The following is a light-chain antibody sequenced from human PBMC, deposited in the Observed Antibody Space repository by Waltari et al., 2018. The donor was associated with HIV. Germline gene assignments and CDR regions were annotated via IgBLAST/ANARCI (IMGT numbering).Light chain of an antibody. V-gene: IGKV1-39*01. J-gene: IGKJ2*01. Sequence: DIQMTQSPSSLSASVGDRVTITCQASQSISSYLNWYQQKPGKAPKLLIYAASSLQSGVPSRFSGSGSGTDFTLTISSLQPEDFATYYCQQSYSTPMYTFGQGTKLEIK. CDR1: QSISSY. CDR2: AAS. CDR3: QQSYSTPMYT.